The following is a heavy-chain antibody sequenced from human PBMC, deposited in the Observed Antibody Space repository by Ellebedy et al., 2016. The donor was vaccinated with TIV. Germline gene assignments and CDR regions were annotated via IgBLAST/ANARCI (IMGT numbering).Heavy chain of an antibody. CDR3: AREGVPADFAFDI. Sequence: ASVKVSCXASGYTFTSYYMHWVRQAPGQGLEWMGIINPSGGSTSYAQKFQGRVTMTRDTSTSTVYMELSSLRSEDTAVYYCAREGVPADFAFDIWGQGTMVTVSS. CDR1: GYTFTSYY. CDR2: INPSGGST. D-gene: IGHD2-2*01. V-gene: IGHV1-46*01. J-gene: IGHJ3*02.